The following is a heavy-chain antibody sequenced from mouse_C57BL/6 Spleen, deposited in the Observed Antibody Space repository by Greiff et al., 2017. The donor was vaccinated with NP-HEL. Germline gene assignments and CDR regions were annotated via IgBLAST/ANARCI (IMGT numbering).Heavy chain of an antibody. CDR1: GYTFTDYY. CDR2: INPYNGGT. V-gene: IGHV1-19*01. Sequence: EVQLQQSGPVLVKPGASVKMSCKASGYTFTDYYMNWVKQSHGKSLEWIGVINPYNGGTSYNQKFKGKATLTVDKSSSTAYMQLSSLTYEDSAVYYCARENYSNSHAMDYWGQGTSVTVSS. J-gene: IGHJ4*01. D-gene: IGHD2-5*01. CDR3: ARENYSNSHAMDY.